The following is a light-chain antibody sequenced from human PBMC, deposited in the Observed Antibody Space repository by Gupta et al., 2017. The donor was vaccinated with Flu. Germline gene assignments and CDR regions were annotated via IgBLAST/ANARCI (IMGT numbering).Light chain of an antibody. Sequence: SATLSCRASQSVSGTFLAWYQQKPGQAPRLLIYGASSRATGIPDRFSGTGSGADFTLTISRLEPEDFGVYYCQQYGSPPPLTFGGGTKVEIK. V-gene: IGKV3-20*01. CDR2: GAS. J-gene: IGKJ4*01. CDR3: QQYGSPPPLT. CDR1: QSVSGTF.